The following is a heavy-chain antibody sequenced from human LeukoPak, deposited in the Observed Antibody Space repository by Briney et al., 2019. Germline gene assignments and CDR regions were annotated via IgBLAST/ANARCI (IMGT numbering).Heavy chain of an antibody. CDR3: ARDRGAVARGRSYYYYGMDV. Sequence: ASVKVSCKASGYTFTSYGISWVRQAPGQGLEWMGIINPSGGSTSYAQKFQGRVTMTRDTSTSTVYMELSSLRSEDTAVYYCARDRGAVARGRSYYYYGMDVWGQGTTVTVSS. CDR1: GYTFTSYG. J-gene: IGHJ6*02. D-gene: IGHD6-19*01. CDR2: INPSGGST. V-gene: IGHV1-46*01.